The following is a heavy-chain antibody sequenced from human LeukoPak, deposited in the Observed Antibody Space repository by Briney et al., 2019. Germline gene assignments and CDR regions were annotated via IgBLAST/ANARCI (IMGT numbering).Heavy chain of an antibody. V-gene: IGHV3-30*04. CDR2: TSYDENNK. CDR1: GFSFYTYT. CDR3: ARDAVQYYYDSSGYYHWFDP. J-gene: IGHJ5*02. D-gene: IGHD3-22*01. Sequence: GGSLRLSCVASGFSFYTYTMHWVRQAPGKGLEWVAVTSYDENNKYYADSVKGRITISRDNSKNTLYLQMNSLRPDDTAVYYCARDAVQYYYDSSGYYHWFDPWGQGTLVTVSS.